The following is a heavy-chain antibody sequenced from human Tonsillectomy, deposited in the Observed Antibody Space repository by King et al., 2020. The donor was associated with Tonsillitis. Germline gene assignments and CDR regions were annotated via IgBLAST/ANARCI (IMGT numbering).Heavy chain of an antibody. V-gene: IGHV4-59*01. Sequence: VQLQESGPGLVKPSETLSLTCSVSGASISSYYWSWIRQPPGKGLEWIGYIYYSGSTNYNPSLKSRVTISVDTSKNQFSLKVGSVTAADTALYYLARVPAAPSGDSRCCFDYNWFDPWGQGTLVTVSS. J-gene: IGHJ5*02. CDR2: IYYSGST. CDR1: GASISSYY. CDR3: ARVPAAPSGDSRCCFDYNWFDP. D-gene: IGHD6-13*01.